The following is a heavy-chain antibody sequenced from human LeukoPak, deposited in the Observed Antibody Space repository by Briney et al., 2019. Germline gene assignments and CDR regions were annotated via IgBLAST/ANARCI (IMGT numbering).Heavy chain of an antibody. Sequence: SETLSLTCTVSGGSISSYYWSWIRQPAGKGLEWIGRIYTSGSTNYNPPLKSRVTMSVDTSKNQFSLKLSSVTAADTAVYYCAREGDYYGSGSYYNRNWFDPWGQGTLVTVSS. CDR2: IYTSGST. CDR3: AREGDYYGSGSYYNRNWFDP. V-gene: IGHV4-4*07. CDR1: GGSISSYY. D-gene: IGHD3-10*01. J-gene: IGHJ5*02.